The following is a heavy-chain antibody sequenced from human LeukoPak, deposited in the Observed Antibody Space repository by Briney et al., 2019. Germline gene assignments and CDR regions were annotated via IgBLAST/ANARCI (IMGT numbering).Heavy chain of an antibody. CDR1: GGSFSGYY. CDR3: ARHSQNLPGFYLVEFDY. Sequence: SETLSLTCAVYGGSFSGYYWSWIRQPPGKGLEWIGEINHSGSTNYNPSLKSRVTISVDTSKNQFSLKLSSVTAADTAVYYCARHSQNLPGFYLVEFDYWGQGALVIVSS. J-gene: IGHJ4*02. CDR2: INHSGST. D-gene: IGHD3-9*01. V-gene: IGHV4-34*01.